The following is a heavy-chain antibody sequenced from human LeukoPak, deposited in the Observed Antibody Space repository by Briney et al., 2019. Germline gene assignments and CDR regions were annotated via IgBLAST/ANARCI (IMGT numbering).Heavy chain of an antibody. CDR2: ISAYNGNT. Sequence: AVVKVSCKASGYTFTSYGISWVRQAPGQGLEWMGWISAYNGNTNYAQKLQGRVTMTTDTSTSTAYMELRSLRSDDTAVYYCARDLGYSNPYFYYYYYYMDVWGKGTTVTVSS. CDR1: GYTFTSYG. CDR3: ARDLGYSNPYFYYYYYYMDV. J-gene: IGHJ6*03. D-gene: IGHD4-11*01. V-gene: IGHV1-18*01.